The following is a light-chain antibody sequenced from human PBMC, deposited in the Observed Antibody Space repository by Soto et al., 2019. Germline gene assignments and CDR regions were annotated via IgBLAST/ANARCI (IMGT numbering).Light chain of an antibody. CDR1: SSDVGGYIY. V-gene: IGLV2-14*01. Sequence: QSVLTQPASVSGSPGQSITISCTGTSSDVGGYIYVSWYQQHPGRAPKLIIYGVTNRPSGISTRFSGSKSGNTASLTISGLQAEDEADYYCSSYTTSSTRYAFGTGTKVTVL. CDR2: GVT. CDR3: SSYTTSSTRYA. J-gene: IGLJ1*01.